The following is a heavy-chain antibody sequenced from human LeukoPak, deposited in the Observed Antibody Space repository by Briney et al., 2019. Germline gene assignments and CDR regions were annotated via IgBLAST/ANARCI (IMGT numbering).Heavy chain of an antibody. V-gene: IGHV3-7*03. CDR3: AREHKTFDY. CDR1: GLTFSSYG. Sequence: GGSLRLSCAASGLTFSSYGMHWVRQAPGKGLEWVANIRPDGGEQFYVDPVKGRFTISRDNADNSLYLQLTSLRPEDTAVYYCAREHKTFDYWGQGILVTVSS. CDR2: IRPDGGEQ. J-gene: IGHJ4*02.